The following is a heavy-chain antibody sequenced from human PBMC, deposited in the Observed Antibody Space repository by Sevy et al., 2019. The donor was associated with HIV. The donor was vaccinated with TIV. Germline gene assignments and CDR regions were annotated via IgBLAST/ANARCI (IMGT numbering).Heavy chain of an antibody. CDR2: INPKSGAT. D-gene: IGHD3-3*01. CDR1: GYTFTDTGYY. CDR3: ARESYDFWTGPVDYDYGMDV. Sequence: ASVKVSCKASGYTFTDTGYYVHWVRQAPVQGLEWMGWINPKSGATNYAQKFQGRVTMTRDTSVSTANMELSRLRSDDTAVYYCARESYDFWTGPVDYDYGMDVWGQGTTVTVSS. J-gene: IGHJ6*02. V-gene: IGHV1-2*02.